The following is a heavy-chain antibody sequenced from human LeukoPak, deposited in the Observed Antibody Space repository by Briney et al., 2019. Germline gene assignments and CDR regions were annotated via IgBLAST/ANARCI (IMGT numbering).Heavy chain of an antibody. V-gene: IGHV4-59*01. CDR3: ARIRGYFDY. Sequence: PSETLSLTCTVSGGSISSYYWSWIRQPPGKGLEWIGYIYYSGSTNYNPSLKSRVTISVDTSKNQFSLKLSSVTAADTAVYYCARIRGYFDYWGRGTLVTVSS. CDR2: IYYSGST. D-gene: IGHD3-16*01. J-gene: IGHJ4*02. CDR1: GGSISSYY.